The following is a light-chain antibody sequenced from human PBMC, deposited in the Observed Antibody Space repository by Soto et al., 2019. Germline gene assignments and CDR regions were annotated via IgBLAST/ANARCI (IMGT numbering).Light chain of an antibody. CDR1: ESVSSS. CDR2: GAS. J-gene: IGKJ4*01. V-gene: IGKV3-15*01. Sequence: EIVMTQSPATLCVSPGERATLSCRASESVSSSLAWYQHKPGQSPRLLIYGASTRATNIAARFSGSGSGTEFTLTITSLQSEDFPVYYCQQYRNWPLTFGGGTKVEI. CDR3: QQYRNWPLT.